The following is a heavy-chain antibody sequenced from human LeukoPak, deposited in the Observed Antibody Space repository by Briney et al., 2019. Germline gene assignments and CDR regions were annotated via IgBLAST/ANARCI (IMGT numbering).Heavy chain of an antibody. CDR2: ISSSGSTI. CDR3: ARYGYGGGFDY. J-gene: IGHJ4*02. CDR1: GFTFSSYE. V-gene: IGHV3-48*03. Sequence: GGSLRLSCAASGFTFSSYEMNWVRQAPGKGLEWVSDISSSGSTIYYADSVEGRFTTSRDNAKNSLYLQVNSLGAEDTAVYYCARYGYGGGFDYWGQGTLVTVSS. D-gene: IGHD5-18*01.